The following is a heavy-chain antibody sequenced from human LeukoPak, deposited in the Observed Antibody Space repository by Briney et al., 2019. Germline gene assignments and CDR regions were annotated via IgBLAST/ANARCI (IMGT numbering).Heavy chain of an antibody. J-gene: IGHJ3*02. V-gene: IGHV3-23*01. D-gene: IGHD3-16*01. CDR1: GFTFSSYA. CDR3: ARVLRAYDAFDI. CDR2: ISGSGGST. Sequence: GGSLRLSCAASGFTFSSYAMSWVRQAPGKGLEWVSAISGSGGSTYYADSVKGRFTISRDNSKNTLYLQMNSLRAEDTAVYYCARVLRAYDAFDIWGQGTMVTVSS.